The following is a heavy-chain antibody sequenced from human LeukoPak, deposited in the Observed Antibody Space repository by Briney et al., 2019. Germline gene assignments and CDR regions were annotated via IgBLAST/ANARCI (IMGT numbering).Heavy chain of an antibody. CDR1: GGSISSGGYY. J-gene: IGHJ5*02. D-gene: IGHD6-13*01. CDR2: IYYSGST. CDR3: ARTGIGAGTAAAGKVFDP. V-gene: IGHV4-31*03. Sequence: SETLSLTCTVSGGSISSGGYYWSWIRQHPGKGLEWIGYIYYSGSTYYNPSLKSRVTISVDTSKNQFSLKLSSVTAADTAVYYCARTGIGAGTAAAGKVFDPWGQGTLVTVSS.